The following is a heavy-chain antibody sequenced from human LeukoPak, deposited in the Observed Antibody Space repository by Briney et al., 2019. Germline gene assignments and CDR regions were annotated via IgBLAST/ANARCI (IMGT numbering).Heavy chain of an antibody. CDR2: IYFSGTT. CDR1: GGSISSDY. CDR3: ARDGPIAAAGRAFDI. D-gene: IGHD6-13*01. Sequence: SETLSLTCTVSGGSISSDYWSWIRQPPGKGLEWIGYIYFSGTTNYNPSLKSRVTISVDTSKNQFSLTVSSVTAADTAVYYCARDGPIAAAGRAFDIWGQGTMVTVSS. V-gene: IGHV4-59*01. J-gene: IGHJ3*02.